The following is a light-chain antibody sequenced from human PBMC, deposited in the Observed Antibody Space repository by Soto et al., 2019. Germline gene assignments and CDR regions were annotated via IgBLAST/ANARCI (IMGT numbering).Light chain of an antibody. CDR3: QQYNNWPLT. J-gene: IGKJ4*01. CDR2: GAS. CDR1: QIVRSTY. V-gene: IGKV3-15*01. Sequence: EIVLTQSPGTLSLSPGEGATLSCRASQIVRSTYLAWYQQKPGQAPRLLIYGASTRATGIPARFSGSASGTEFTLTISSLQSEDFAIYYCQQYNNWPLTFGGGTRVDIK.